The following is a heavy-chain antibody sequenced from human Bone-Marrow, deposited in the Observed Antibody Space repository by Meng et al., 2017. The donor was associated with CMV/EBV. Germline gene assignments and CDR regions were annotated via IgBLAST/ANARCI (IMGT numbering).Heavy chain of an antibody. Sequence: SETLSLTCAVSGASISSYYWNRIRQPPGKGLEWIGYIHYSGGTNYNPALKSRVTISVDTSNNQFSLKVTSVTAADTAVYYCTRGATEPDYWGQGTLVTVSS. CDR2: IHYSGGT. J-gene: IGHJ4*02. V-gene: IGHV4-59*01. CDR3: TRGATEPDY. D-gene: IGHD1-14*01. CDR1: GASISSYY.